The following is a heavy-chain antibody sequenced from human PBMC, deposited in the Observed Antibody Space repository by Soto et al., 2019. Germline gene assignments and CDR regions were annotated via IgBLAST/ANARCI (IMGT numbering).Heavy chain of an antibody. J-gene: IGHJ3*02. V-gene: IGHV1-3*01. CDR3: GREAGGACFDI. CDR2: INAGNGNT. Sequence: ASVKVSCKASVYTFTSYAMHWVRQAPGQRLEWMEWINAGNGNTKYSQKFQGRVTITRDTSASTAYMELSSLRSEDTAVYYCGREAGGACFDIWGQGTMVTVSS. CDR1: VYTFTSYA. D-gene: IGHD2-15*01.